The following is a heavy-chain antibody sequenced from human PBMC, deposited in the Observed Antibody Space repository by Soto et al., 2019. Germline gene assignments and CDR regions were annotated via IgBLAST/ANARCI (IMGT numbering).Heavy chain of an antibody. CDR3: ARDPVGVDSTFFFDS. CDR1: GFTFSYYS. D-gene: IGHD2-21*01. V-gene: IGHV3-21*01. CDR2: ISSSTTYI. J-gene: IGHJ4*02. Sequence: GGSLRLSCAASGFTFSYYSMTWVRQSPGRGLEWVSSISSSTTYISYADSVRGRFTISRDNAKNSLYLQMSSLRADDTAVYCCARDPVGVDSTFFFDSWGQGTLVTVSS.